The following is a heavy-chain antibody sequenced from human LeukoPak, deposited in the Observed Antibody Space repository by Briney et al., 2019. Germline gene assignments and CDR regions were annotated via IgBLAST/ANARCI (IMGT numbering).Heavy chain of an antibody. CDR3: AREWNCSGGSCYSEPYFDY. CDR2: ISAYNGNT. Sequence: GASVKVSCKASGYTFTSYGISWVPQAPGQALEWMGWISAYNGNTNYAQKLQGRVTMTTDTSTSTAYMELRSLRSDDTAVYYCAREWNCSGGSCYSEPYFDYWGQGTLVTVSS. CDR1: GYTFTSYG. J-gene: IGHJ4*02. V-gene: IGHV1-18*01. D-gene: IGHD2-15*01.